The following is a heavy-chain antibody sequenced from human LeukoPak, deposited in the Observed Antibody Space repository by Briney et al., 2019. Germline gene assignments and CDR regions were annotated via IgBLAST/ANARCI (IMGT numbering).Heavy chain of an antibody. D-gene: IGHD3-22*01. J-gene: IGHJ4*02. Sequence: PSETLSLTCTVSGGSISSYYWSWLRQPPGKGLEWIGYIYYSGSTNYNPSLKSRVTISVDTSKNQFSLKLSSVTAADTAVYYCARHGLGDSSGYYYAWGQGTLVTVSS. CDR1: GGSISSYY. CDR3: ARHGLGDSSGYYYA. CDR2: IYYSGST. V-gene: IGHV4-59*08.